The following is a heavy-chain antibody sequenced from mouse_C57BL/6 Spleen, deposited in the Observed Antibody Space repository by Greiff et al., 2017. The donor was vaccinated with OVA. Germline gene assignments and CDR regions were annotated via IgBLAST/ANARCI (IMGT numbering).Heavy chain of an antibody. CDR2: IHPNSGST. V-gene: IGHV1-64*01. CDR3: ARYDSNYAWFAY. CDR1: GYTFTSYW. D-gene: IGHD2-5*01. J-gene: IGHJ3*01. Sequence: QVQLQQPGAELVKPGASVKLSCKASGYTFTSYWMHWVKQRPGQGLEWIGMIHPNSGSTNYNEKFKSKATLTVDKSSSTAYMQLSSLTSEDSADYCCARYDSNYAWFAYWGQGTLVTVSA.